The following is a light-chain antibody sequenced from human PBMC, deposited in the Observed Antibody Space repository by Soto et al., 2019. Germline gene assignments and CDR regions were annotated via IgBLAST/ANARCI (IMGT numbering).Light chain of an antibody. V-gene: IGKV3-20*01. Sequence: ESMLTQSPGTLSLSPGERATLSCRASQSVSTRYLAWYQQKPGQAPRLLIYGASIRAAGIPDRFSGSGSGTDVTLTIRRLEPEDFAVYYCQQFGSAPLAFTFGQGTKLEI. CDR1: QSVSTRY. CDR2: GAS. CDR3: QQFGSAPLAFT. J-gene: IGKJ2*01.